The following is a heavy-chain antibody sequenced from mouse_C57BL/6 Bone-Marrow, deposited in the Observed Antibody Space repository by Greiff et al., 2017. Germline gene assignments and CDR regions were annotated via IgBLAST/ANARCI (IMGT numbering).Heavy chain of an antibody. Sequence: QVQLQQSGPELARPGASVKLSCKVSGYTFTSYGISWVKQRTGKGLEWIGEIFPRSGNTYYNEKFKGKDTLTADKSSRTAFMELRSLASEDSAVYFCSYYYGSFDYWGQGTTLTVSS. V-gene: IGHV1-81*01. D-gene: IGHD1-1*01. J-gene: IGHJ2*01. CDR2: IFPRSGNT. CDR3: SYYYGSFDY. CDR1: GYTFTSYG.